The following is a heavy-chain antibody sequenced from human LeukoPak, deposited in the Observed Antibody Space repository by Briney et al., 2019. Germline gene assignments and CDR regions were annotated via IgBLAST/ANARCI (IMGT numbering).Heavy chain of an antibody. Sequence: GGSLRLSCAASGFTFSSYAMHWVRQAPGKGLEWVAVISYDGSNKYYADSVKGRFTISRDNSKNTLYLQMNSLRAEDTAVYYCARVAIAAAGPRYYFDYWGQGTLVTVSS. CDR3: ARVAIAAAGPRYYFDY. V-gene: IGHV3-30-3*01. CDR1: GFTFSSYA. D-gene: IGHD6-13*01. J-gene: IGHJ4*02. CDR2: ISYDGSNK.